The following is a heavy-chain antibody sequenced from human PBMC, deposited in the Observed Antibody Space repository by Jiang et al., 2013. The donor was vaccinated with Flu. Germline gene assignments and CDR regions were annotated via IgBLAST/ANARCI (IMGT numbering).Heavy chain of an antibody. CDR2: ISYDGGNI. Sequence: EWVAVISYDGGNIYYADSVKGRFTISRDNSKNTLYLQMNSLRPDDTAVYFCARFTYRGFDYWGQGTLVTVSS. CDR3: ARFTYRGFDY. V-gene: IGHV3-30-3*01. D-gene: IGHD3-16*01. J-gene: IGHJ4*02.